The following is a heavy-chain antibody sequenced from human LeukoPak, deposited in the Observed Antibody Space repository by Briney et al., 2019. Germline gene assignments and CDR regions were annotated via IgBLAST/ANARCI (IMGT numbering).Heavy chain of an antibody. V-gene: IGHV3-48*03. D-gene: IGHD2-2*01. CDR1: GFTFSSYE. CDR2: ISSSGSSI. Sequence: PGGSLRLSCAASGFTFSSYEMNWVRQAPGKGLEWVSYISSSGSSIYYADSVKGRFTISRDNAKNSLYLQMNSLRAEDTAIYYCARELGERSSTSCYADYYAMDVWGQGTTVTVSS. CDR3: ARELGERSSTSCYADYYAMDV. J-gene: IGHJ6*02.